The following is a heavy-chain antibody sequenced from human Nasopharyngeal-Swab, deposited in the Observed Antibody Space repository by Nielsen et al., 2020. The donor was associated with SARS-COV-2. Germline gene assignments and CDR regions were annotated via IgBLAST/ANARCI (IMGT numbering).Heavy chain of an antibody. J-gene: IGHJ4*02. CDR2: TSWNSGSI. CDR3: ASGDSSGYYSDY. CDR1: GFTFDDYA. V-gene: IGHV3-9*01. D-gene: IGHD3-22*01. Sequence: GGSLRLSCAASGFTFDDYAMHWVRQAPGKGLECVSGTSWNSGSIGYANYVKGRLTISRDNAKKSLYLQMNSLSAEDTALYYCASGDSSGYYSDYWGQGTLVTVSS.